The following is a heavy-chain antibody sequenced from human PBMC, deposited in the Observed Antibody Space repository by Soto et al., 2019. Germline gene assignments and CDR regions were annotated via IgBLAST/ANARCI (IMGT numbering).Heavy chain of an antibody. D-gene: IGHD3-22*01. Sequence: GGSLRLSCAASGFTFSSYGMHWVRQAPGKGLEWVAVISYDGSNKYYADSVKGRFTISRDNSKNTLYLQMNSLRAEDTAVYYCAKVAYYYDSSGYFDYWGQGTLVTVSS. CDR3: AKVAYYYDSSGYFDY. CDR1: GFTFSSYG. CDR2: ISYDGSNK. J-gene: IGHJ4*02. V-gene: IGHV3-30*18.